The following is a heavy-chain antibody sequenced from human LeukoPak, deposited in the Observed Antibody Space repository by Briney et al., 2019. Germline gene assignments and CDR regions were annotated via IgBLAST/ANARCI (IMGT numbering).Heavy chain of an antibody. CDR1: GGSISSGDYY. CDR3: ASGSTEGYSYGYRRVSFDN. D-gene: IGHD5-18*01. J-gene: IGHJ4*02. Sequence: SETLSLTCTVSGGSISSGDYYWSWIRQPPGKGLEWIGYINYSGSTYYNPSLKSRVTISVDTSKNQFSLKLSSVTAADTAVYYCASGSTEGYSYGYRRVSFDNWGQGTLVTVSS. CDR2: INYSGST. V-gene: IGHV4-30-4*01.